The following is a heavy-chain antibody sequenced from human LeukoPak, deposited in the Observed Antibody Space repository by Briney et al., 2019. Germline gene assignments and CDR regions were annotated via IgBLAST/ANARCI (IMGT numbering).Heavy chain of an antibody. V-gene: IGHV4-59*08. CDR3: ARHHDY. CDR2: IFYSGST. CDR1: GGSISSYY. Sequence: SETLSLTCTVSGGSISSYYWSWIRQPPGKGLEWIGYIFYSGSTNYNPPLKSRVTISVDTSKNRFSLKLSSVTAADTAVYYCARHHDYWGQGTLVTVSS. J-gene: IGHJ4*02.